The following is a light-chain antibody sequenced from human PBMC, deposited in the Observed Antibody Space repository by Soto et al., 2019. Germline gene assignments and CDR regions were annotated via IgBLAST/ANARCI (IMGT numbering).Light chain of an antibody. CDR2: KVS. CDR3: MQGTHWPPYS. V-gene: IGKV2-30*01. J-gene: IGKJ2*03. Sequence: DVVMTQSPLSLPVTLGQPASISCRSSQSLVFSDGNTYLTWFQQRPGQSPRRLIYKVSNRDSGVPDRFSGSGSCTDFTLRISRVEAEDVGIYYCMQGTHWPPYSFGQGTKLEIK. CDR1: QSLVFSDGNTY.